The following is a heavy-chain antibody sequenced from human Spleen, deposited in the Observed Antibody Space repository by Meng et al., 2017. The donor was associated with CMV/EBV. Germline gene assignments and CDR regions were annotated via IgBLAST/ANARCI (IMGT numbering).Heavy chain of an antibody. CDR3: ARVRGTMTDP. Sequence: KFSCQASGYTFTSYDITWVRQATGQGLEWMGWTNPKSGNTGYAQSFQGRVTMTWDTSTSTAYMELSSLTSEDTAVYYCARVRGTMTDPWGQGTLVTVSS. CDR2: TNPKSGNT. D-gene: IGHD4-17*01. J-gene: IGHJ5*02. CDR1: GYTFTSYD. V-gene: IGHV1-8*01.